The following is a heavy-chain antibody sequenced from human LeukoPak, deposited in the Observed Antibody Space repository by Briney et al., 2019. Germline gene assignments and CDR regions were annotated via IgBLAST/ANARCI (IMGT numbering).Heavy chain of an antibody. Sequence: SETLSLTCTVSAGSINSYYWSWIRQPPGKGLEWIGYIYYSGSTNYNHSYKSRVTISVDTSKNQFSLKLSSVTAADTAVYYCARGGPYYYDSSGYLLDYWGQGTLVTVSS. CDR1: AGSINSYY. V-gene: IGHV4-59*01. CDR2: IYYSGST. D-gene: IGHD3-22*01. CDR3: ARGGPYYYDSSGYLLDY. J-gene: IGHJ4*02.